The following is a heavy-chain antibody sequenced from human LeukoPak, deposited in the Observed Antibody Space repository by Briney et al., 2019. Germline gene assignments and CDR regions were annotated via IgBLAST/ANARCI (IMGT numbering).Heavy chain of an antibody. J-gene: IGHJ1*01. Sequence: RASVKVSCKASGYTFTGYYMHWVRQAPGKGLEWMGGFDPEDGETIYAQKFQGRVTMTEDTSTDTAYMELSSLRSEDTAVYYCATGPVMRYCSGGSCYYHRSEYFQHWGQGTLVTVSS. CDR3: ATGPVMRYCSGGSCYYHRSEYFQH. CDR2: FDPEDGET. V-gene: IGHV1-24*01. D-gene: IGHD2-15*01. CDR1: GYTFTGYY.